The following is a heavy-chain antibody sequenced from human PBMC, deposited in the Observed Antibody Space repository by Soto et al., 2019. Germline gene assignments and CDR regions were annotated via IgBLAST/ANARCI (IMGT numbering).Heavy chain of an antibody. J-gene: IGHJ6*02. CDR1: GGSFSGYY. D-gene: IGHD3-10*01. Sequence: PSETLSLTCAGYGGSFSGYYWSWIRQPPGKGLEWIGEINHSGSTNYNPSLKSRVTISVDTSKNQFSLKLSSVTAADTAVYYCARVLSYGSGSYYNPHYYYYGMDVWGQGTSVTVSS. CDR2: INHSGST. V-gene: IGHV4-34*01. CDR3: ARVLSYGSGSYYNPHYYYYGMDV.